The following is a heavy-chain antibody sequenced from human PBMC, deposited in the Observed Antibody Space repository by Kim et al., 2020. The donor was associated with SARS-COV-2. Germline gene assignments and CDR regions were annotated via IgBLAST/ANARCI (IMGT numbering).Heavy chain of an antibody. V-gene: IGHV3-11*06. J-gene: IGHJ4*02. CDR2: ISSSSSYT. CDR3: ARAASKLSSMVALDY. Sequence: GGSLRLSCAASGFTFSDYYMSWIRQAPGKGLEWVSYISSSSSYTNYADSVKGRFTMSRDNAKNSLYLQMNSLRAEDTAVYYCARAASKLSSMVALDYWGQGSLATV. D-gene: IGHD3-10*01. CDR1: GFTFSDYY.